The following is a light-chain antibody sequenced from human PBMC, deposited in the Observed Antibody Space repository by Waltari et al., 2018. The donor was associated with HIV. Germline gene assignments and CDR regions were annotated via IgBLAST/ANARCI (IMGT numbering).Light chain of an antibody. J-gene: IGLJ3*02. CDR2: RNN. CDR1: DDAVGNEA. CDR3: SAWDGRLSAWV. V-gene: IGLV10-54*04. Sequence: QSGLTQPTAVSQALGQTATLSCTGGDDAVGNEAAAWLQQYQGLPPKLLSYRNNKRASGISHKFSAARAGNTVFLTIAGLQPEDEADYYCSAWDGRLSAWVFGGGTKLTVL.